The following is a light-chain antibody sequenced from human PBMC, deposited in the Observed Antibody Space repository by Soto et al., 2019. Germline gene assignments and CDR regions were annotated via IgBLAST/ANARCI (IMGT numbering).Light chain of an antibody. V-gene: IGLV1-36*01. CDR2: YDD. CDR1: SSNIGNNA. Sequence: QSVLTQPPSVSEAPRRRVTISCSGSSSNIGNNAVNWYQQLPGKAPKLLIYYDDLLPSGVSDRFSASKSGTSASLAISGLQSEDEADYHCAAWDDSLNGHVFGTGTKVTVL. J-gene: IGLJ1*01. CDR3: AAWDDSLNGHV.